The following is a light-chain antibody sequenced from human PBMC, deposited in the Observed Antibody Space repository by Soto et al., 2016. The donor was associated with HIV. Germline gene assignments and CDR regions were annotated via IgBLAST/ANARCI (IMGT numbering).Light chain of an antibody. J-gene: IGKJ2*01. Sequence: DIQMTQSPSALSASVGDRVTITCRASQGITKYLAWFQQKPGKAPKRLIYTASSLQSGVPSRFSGSGSGTEFTLTISSLQPDDFATYYCLQYNSYPYTFGLGDQAGDQT. CDR1: QGITKY. CDR3: LQYNSYPYT. V-gene: IGKV1-17*03. CDR2: TAS.